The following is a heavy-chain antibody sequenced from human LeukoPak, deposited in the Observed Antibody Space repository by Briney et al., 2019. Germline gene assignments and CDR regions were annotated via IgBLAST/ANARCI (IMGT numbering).Heavy chain of an antibody. CDR3: ATLQPAAAHFEH. J-gene: IGHJ4*02. Sequence: GASVTVSCTASGDTFSNYGVSWVRQAPGQGLEWMGWVSALNGNTNVAQKVQGRVTLTRDTSTGTAHMELRSLSSDDTAVYYCATLQPAAAHFEHWGQGTLVTVS. V-gene: IGHV1-18*01. CDR2: VSALNGNT. CDR1: GDTFSNYG. D-gene: IGHD5-18*01.